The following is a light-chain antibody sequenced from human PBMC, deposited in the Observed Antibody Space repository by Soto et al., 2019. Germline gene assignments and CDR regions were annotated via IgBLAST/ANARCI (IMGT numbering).Light chain of an antibody. CDR2: DVT. V-gene: IGLV2-11*01. CDR1: KSDVGGYVY. CDR3: GSYAGTYTFWV. Sequence: QSALTQPRSVSGSPGQSVTISCTGTKSDVGGYVYVSWYQHHPGKAPKLIIYDVTTRPSGVPDRISGSKSGNTASLTISGLQAEDEADYDCGSYAGTYTFWVFGGGTKLTVL. J-gene: IGLJ3*02.